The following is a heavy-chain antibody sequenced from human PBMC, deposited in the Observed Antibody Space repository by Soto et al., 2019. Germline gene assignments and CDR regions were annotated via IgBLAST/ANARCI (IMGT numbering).Heavy chain of an antibody. CDR3: ARHNYGSGSTYFDY. Sequence: SETLSLTRTVSGGSISSYYWSWIRQPPGKGLEWIGYIYYSGSTNYNPSLKSRVTISEDTSKKQFSLKLKSMTAADTAVYYCARHNYGSGSTYFDYWGQGTLVTVSS. J-gene: IGHJ4*02. D-gene: IGHD3-10*01. CDR1: GGSISSYY. CDR2: IYYSGST. V-gene: IGHV4-59*08.